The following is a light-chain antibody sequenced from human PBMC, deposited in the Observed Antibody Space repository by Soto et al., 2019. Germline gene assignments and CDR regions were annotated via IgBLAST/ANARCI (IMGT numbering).Light chain of an antibody. J-gene: IGKJ1*01. Sequence: IQRTQSPSSLSASVGDRVTITCRASQSIGTWLAWYQQKLGKAPKLLIYKASSLESGVPARFSGSGSGTEFTLTISSLQPDDFATYYCQQFNSDSPAFGQGTKVDIK. CDR2: KAS. CDR1: QSIGTW. V-gene: IGKV1-5*03. CDR3: QQFNSDSPA.